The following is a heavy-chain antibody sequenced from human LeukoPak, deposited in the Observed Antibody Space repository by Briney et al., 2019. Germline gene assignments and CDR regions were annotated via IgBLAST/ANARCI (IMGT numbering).Heavy chain of an antibody. V-gene: IGHV1-18*01. J-gene: IGHJ4*02. CDR3: ARAPSYYLDGLHFDY. Sequence: ASVKVSCMASGYTFTSYGISWVRQAPGQGLEWMGWISAYNGNTNYAQKLQGRVTMTTDTSTSTAYMELRSLRSDHTAVYYCARAPSYYLDGLHFDYWGQGTRVTVFS. D-gene: IGHD3-22*01. CDR1: GYTFTSYG. CDR2: ISAYNGNT.